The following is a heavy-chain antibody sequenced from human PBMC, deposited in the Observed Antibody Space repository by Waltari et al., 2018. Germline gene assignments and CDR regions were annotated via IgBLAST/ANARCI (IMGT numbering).Heavy chain of an antibody. CDR3: ARVRVQQWLVRGTYFDY. V-gene: IGHV4-39*01. Sequence: QLQLQESGPGLVQPSETLSPTCTVPGGSIRSSSYYWGWIRPPPGKGLEWIGSIYYSGGTYYNPSLKSRVTISVDTSKNQFSLKLSSVTAADTAVYYCARVRVQQWLVRGTYFDYWGQGTLVTVSS. D-gene: IGHD6-19*01. CDR1: GGSIRSSSYY. CDR2: IYYSGGT. J-gene: IGHJ4*02.